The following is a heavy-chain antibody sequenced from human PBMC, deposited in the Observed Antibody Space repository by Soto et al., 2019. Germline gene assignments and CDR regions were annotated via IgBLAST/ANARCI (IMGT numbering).Heavy chain of an antibody. CDR2: ISGGGDGT. V-gene: IGHV3-23*01. J-gene: IGHJ3*01. Sequence: EVHLLESGGGLVRPGGSLRLSCAASGFTFYNYAMNWVRQAPGKGLEWVSTISGGGDGTYYADSVKGRFTISRDNSRNTVYLQMNSLRAEDTAVYYCAKKGLGSLATYCTTGDCHYAFDVWGQGTLVTASS. CDR3: AKKGLGSLATYCTTGDCHYAFDV. D-gene: IGHD2-8*01. CDR1: GFTFYNYA.